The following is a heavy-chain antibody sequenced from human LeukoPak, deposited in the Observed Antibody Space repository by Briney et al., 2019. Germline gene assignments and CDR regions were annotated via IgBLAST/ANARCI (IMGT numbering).Heavy chain of an antibody. V-gene: IGHV4-34*01. D-gene: IGHD5-18*01. CDR1: GGSFSGYY. J-gene: IGHJ5*02. CDR3: ASLRRRGYSYGHRWFDP. CDR2: INHSGST. Sequence: PSETLSLTCAVYGGSFSGYYWSWIRQPPGKGLEWIGEINHSGSTNYNSSLKSRVTISVDTSKNQFSLKLSSVTAADTAVYYCASLRRRGYSYGHRWFDPWGQGTLVTVSS.